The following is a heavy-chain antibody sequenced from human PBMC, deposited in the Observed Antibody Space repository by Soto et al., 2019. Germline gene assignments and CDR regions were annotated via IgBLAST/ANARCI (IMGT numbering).Heavy chain of an antibody. CDR2: IYWDDDK. D-gene: IGHD4-17*01. J-gene: IGHJ4*02. V-gene: IGHV2-5*02. Sequence: QITLKESGPTLVKPTQTLTLTCTFSGFSLSTHGVAVGWIRQPPGKALEWLALIYWDDDKRYSPSLKSRLTITKDTSKTLLVLAMTNVDPVDTATYCFAHASRYYGGKAFDNWGQGTLVTVSS. CDR3: AHASRYYGGKAFDN. CDR1: GFSLSTHGVA.